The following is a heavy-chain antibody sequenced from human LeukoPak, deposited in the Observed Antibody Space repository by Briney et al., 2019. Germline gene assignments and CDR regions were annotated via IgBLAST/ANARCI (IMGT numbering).Heavy chain of an antibody. J-gene: IGHJ6*03. V-gene: IGHV4-4*02. Sequence: GSLRLSCAASGFTFSSYWMNWVRQPPGKGLEWVGQIFHSGSTTYSPSLKSRVTISVDTSKNQFSLKLSYMPAADPAVYYYSREACGYGNEEGYYYYMDVWGKGTTVTVSS. CDR1: GFTFSSYW. CDR2: IFHSGST. D-gene: IGHD5-18*01. CDR3: SREACGYGNEEGYYYYMDV.